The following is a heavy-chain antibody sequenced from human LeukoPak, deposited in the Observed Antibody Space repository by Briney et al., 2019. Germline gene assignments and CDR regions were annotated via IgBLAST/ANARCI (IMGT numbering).Heavy chain of an antibody. J-gene: IGHJ4*02. CDR1: GFTFSIYW. CDR2: VKQDGSEK. V-gene: IGHV3-7*01. Sequence: GGSLRLSCAASGFTFSIYWMSWVRQAPGKGLEWVANVKQDGSEKFYVDSVKGRFTISRDNAKNSLYLQMNSLRAEDTAVYYCARGRDLFDFWGQGTLVTVSS. CDR3: ARGRDLFDF.